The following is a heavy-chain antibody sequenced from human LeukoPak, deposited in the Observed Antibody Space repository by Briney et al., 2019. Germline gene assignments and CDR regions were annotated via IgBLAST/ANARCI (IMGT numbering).Heavy chain of an antibody. CDR2: IYXGGXT. V-gene: IGHV3-53*01. J-gene: IGHJ3*02. Sequence: GGSLRLSCAASGFSVSASYMAXXXXXXXXXXXXXSVIYXGGXTXXXXXVXGXXXXXXDXHQNTLYLQMNSLRAEDTAVYYCARAITIYSYGGFDIWGQGTMVTVSS. CDR3: ARAITIYSYGGFDI. D-gene: IGHD2-15*01. CDR1: GFSVSASY.